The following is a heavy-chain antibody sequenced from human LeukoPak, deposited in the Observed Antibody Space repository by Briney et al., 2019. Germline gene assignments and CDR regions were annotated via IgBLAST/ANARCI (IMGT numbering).Heavy chain of an antibody. CDR1: GYTFTGYY. CDR3: ARYDSSGYKPLYYYYMDV. V-gene: IGHV1-2*02. J-gene: IGHJ6*03. Sequence: ASVKVSCKASGYTFTGYYMHWVRQAPGQGLEWMGWINPNSGVTNYAQNFQGRVTMTRDTSISTAYMELSRLRSDDTAVYYCARYDSSGYKPLYYYYMDVWGKGTTVTVSS. D-gene: IGHD3-22*01. CDR2: INPNSGVT.